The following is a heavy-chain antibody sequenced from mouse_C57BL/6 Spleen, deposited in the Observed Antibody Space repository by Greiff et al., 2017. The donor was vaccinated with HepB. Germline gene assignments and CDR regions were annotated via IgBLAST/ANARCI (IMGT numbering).Heavy chain of an antibody. CDR2: IDPEDGET. Sequence: EVQLQQSGAELVKPGASVKLSCTASGFNIKDYYMHWVKQRTEQGLEWIGRIDPEDGETKYAPKFQGKATITADTSSNTAYLQLSSLTSEDTAGYYCARKITTVVAEESYWYFDVWGTGTTVTVSS. CDR3: ARKITTVVAEESYWYFDV. J-gene: IGHJ1*03. D-gene: IGHD1-1*01. CDR1: GFNIKDYY. V-gene: IGHV14-2*01.